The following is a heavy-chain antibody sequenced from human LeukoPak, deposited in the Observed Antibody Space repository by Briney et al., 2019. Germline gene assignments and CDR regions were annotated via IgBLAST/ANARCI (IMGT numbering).Heavy chain of an antibody. Sequence: PGGSLRLSCAASGFTFSSYSMNWVRQAPGEGLEWVSSISSSSSYIYYADSVKGRFTISRDNAKNSLYLQMNSLRAEDTAVYYCARDSHYRRDAFDIWGQGTMVTVSS. CDR2: ISSSSSYI. J-gene: IGHJ3*02. D-gene: IGHD3-10*01. CDR1: GFTFSSYS. CDR3: ARDSHYRRDAFDI. V-gene: IGHV3-21*01.